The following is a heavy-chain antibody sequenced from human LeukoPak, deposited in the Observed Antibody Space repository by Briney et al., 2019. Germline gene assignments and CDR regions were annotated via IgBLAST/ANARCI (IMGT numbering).Heavy chain of an antibody. V-gene: IGHV3-21*01. D-gene: IGHD2-15*01. Sequence: GGSLRLSCAASGFTFSSYAMSWVRQAPGKGLEWVSSISSSSSYIYYADSVKGRFTISRDNAKNSLYLQMNSLRAEDTAVYYCARDETCPSGGSCYPSNYWGQGTLVTVSS. CDR1: GFTFSSYA. CDR2: ISSSSSYI. J-gene: IGHJ4*02. CDR3: ARDETCPSGGSCYPSNY.